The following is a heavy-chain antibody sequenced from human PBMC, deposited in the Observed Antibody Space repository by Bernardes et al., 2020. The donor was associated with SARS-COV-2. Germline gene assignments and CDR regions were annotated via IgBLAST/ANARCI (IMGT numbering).Heavy chain of an antibody. J-gene: IGHJ3*02. CDR1: GYTFTSYG. V-gene: IGHV1-18*01. CDR3: ARDHQQWLPLGDAFDI. Sequence: ASVKVSCKASGYTFTSYGISWVRQAPGQGLEWMGWISAYNGNTNYAQKLQGRVTMSTDTSTSTAYMELRSLRSDDTAVYYCARDHQQWLPLGDAFDIWGQGTMVTVSS. D-gene: IGHD6-19*01. CDR2: ISAYNGNT.